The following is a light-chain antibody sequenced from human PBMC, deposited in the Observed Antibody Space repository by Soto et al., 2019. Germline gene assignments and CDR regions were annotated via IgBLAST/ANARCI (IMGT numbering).Light chain of an antibody. CDR1: QSMSSY. CDR2: AES. CDR3: QQSYSTPRT. J-gene: IGKJ2*01. Sequence: DIQMTQSPSSLSASVGDRVTITCRASQSMSSYLNWYQQKPGKAPKLLIYAESSLQSGVPSRFSGSGSGTDFTLTISSLQPEDFATYYCQQSYSTPRTFGQAPKLEIK. V-gene: IGKV1-39*01.